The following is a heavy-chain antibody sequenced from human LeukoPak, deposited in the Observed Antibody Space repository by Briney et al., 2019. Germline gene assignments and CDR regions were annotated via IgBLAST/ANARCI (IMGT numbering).Heavy chain of an antibody. CDR1: GFTFSSYA. CDR2: ISATGGST. CDR3: AKGDSNAITYNWFDP. Sequence: GGSLRLSCAVSGFTFSSYAMSWVRQAPGKGLEWVSAISATGGSTYYADSVKGRFTVSRDNSRDRLYLQMNSLRAEDTAAYYCAKGDSNAITYNWFDPWGQGTLVTVSS. V-gene: IGHV3-23*01. J-gene: IGHJ5*02. D-gene: IGHD2-2*01.